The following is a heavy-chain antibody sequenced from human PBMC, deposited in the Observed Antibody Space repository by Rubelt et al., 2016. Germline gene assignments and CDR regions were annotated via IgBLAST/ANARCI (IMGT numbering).Heavy chain of an antibody. D-gene: IGHD6-19*01. Sequence: LVESGGGLVQPGGSLRLSCAASEFTFSRYSMNWVRQAPGKGLEWVAYTSDDDTTKYYGDSVKGRFIVSRDNARTSLFLQMNGLRDEDTAIYYCARAVAGTQSQVEYWGQGALVTVSS. J-gene: IGHJ4*02. CDR2: TSDDDTTK. V-gene: IGHV3-48*02. CDR1: EFTFSRYS. CDR3: ARAVAGTQSQVEY.